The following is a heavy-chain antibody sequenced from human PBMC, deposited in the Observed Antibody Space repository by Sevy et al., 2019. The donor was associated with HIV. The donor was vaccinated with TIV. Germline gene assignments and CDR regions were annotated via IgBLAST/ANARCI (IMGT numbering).Heavy chain of an antibody. CDR2: ISAYNGNT. CDR3: AREEVAGTMSYPNFDY. CDR1: GYTFTSYG. J-gene: IGHJ4*02. D-gene: IGHD6-19*01. V-gene: IGHV1-18*01. Sequence: ASVKVSCKASGYTFTSYGISWVRQAPGQGLEWMGWISAYNGNTNYVQKLQGRVTMTTDTSTSTAYMELRSLRSDDTAVYYCAREEVAGTMSYPNFDYWGQGTLVTVSS.